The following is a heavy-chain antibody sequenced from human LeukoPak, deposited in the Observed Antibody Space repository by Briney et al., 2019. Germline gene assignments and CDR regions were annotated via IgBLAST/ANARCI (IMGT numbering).Heavy chain of an antibody. CDR3: AGGAAAVTVVERFDY. Sequence: GGSLRLSCAASGFTFSSYWMSWVRQAPGKGLEWVANIKKGGSEKYYVDSVKGRFTISRDDTKNSLYLQMNGLRAEDTAVYYCAGGAAAVTVVERFDYWGQGTLVTVSS. CDR1: GFTFSSYW. D-gene: IGHD6-13*01. CDR2: IKKGGSEK. V-gene: IGHV3-7*04. J-gene: IGHJ4*02.